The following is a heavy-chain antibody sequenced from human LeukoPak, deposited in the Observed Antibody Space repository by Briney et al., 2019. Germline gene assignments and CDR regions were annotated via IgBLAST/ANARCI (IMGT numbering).Heavy chain of an antibody. CDR3: VLDLGYNYGLFDY. CDR2: ISSRSDTK. D-gene: IGHD5-18*01. CDR1: GFTFSTYS. J-gene: IGHJ4*01. Sequence: GGSLRLSCAASGFTFSTYSMNWVRQAPGKGLEWLSYISSRSDTKYYADSVKGRFFISRDNGKNSLYLQVNSLRTEDTAVYYCVLDLGYNYGLFDYWGHGILVTVSS. V-gene: IGHV3-48*01.